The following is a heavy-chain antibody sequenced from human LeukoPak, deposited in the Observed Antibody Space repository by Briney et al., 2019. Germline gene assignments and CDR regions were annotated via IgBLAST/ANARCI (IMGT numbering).Heavy chain of an antibody. CDR3: AKFPFSGSAYY. Sequence: QPGGSLRLSCAASGFSFSSYAMTWVRQAPGQGLEWVSGISAGGTRYDADSVRGRFTISRDNSKNMLYLQMNSLRAEDTAIYYCAKFPFSGSAYYWGQGTLVTVSS. D-gene: IGHD3-10*01. CDR1: GFSFSSYA. CDR2: ISAGGTR. V-gene: IGHV3-23*01. J-gene: IGHJ4*02.